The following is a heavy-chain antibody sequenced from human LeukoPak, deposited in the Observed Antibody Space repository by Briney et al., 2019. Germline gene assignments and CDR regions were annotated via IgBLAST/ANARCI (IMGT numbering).Heavy chain of an antibody. Sequence: SETLSLTFAVSGGSISSGGYSWSWIRQPPGKGLEWIGYIYYSGSTYYNPSLKSRVTISVDTSKNQFSLKLSSVTAADTAVYYCARQTVNLLSGYWGQGTLVTVSS. CDR2: IYYSGST. J-gene: IGHJ4*02. D-gene: IGHD3-10*01. CDR3: ARQTVNLLSGY. CDR1: GGSISSGGYS. V-gene: IGHV4-30-2*03.